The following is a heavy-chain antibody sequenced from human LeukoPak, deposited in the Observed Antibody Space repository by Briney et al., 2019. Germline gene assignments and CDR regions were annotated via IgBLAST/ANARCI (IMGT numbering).Heavy chain of an antibody. D-gene: IGHD1-14*01. Sequence: GGSLRLSCAASGFTFSGYWMTWVRQAPGKGLEWVANIKQDGSEKYYVDSVKGRFTISRDNAKSSLFLQMNSLRVEDTAVYYCARNRLVGGIDPWGQGTLVTVSS. J-gene: IGHJ5*02. V-gene: IGHV3-7*01. CDR3: ARNRLVGGIDP. CDR1: GFTFSGYW. CDR2: IKQDGSEK.